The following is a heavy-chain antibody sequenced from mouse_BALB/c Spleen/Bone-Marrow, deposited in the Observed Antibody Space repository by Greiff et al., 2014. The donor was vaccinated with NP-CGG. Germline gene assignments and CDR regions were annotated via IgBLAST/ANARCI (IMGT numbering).Heavy chain of an antibody. Sequence: EVKLMESGGDLVKPGGSLKLSCAASGFTFSSYGMSWVRQTPDKRLEWVAAISSGGSYTYYPDSVKGRFTISRDNAKNTLYLQMSSLKSGETAMYYCARGGGAYYGNYWFAYWGQGTLVTVSA. D-gene: IGHD2-10*01. CDR1: GFTFSSYG. CDR3: ARGGGAYYGNYWFAY. V-gene: IGHV5-6*01. CDR2: ISSGGSYT. J-gene: IGHJ3*01.